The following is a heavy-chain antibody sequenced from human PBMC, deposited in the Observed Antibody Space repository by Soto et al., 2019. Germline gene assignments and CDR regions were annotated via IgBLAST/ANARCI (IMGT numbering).Heavy chain of an antibody. CDR1: GFSLSTSGMR. Sequence: SGPTLVNPTQTLTLTCTFSGFSLSTSGMRVSWIRQPPGKALEWLARIDWDDDKFYSTSLKTRLTISKDTSKNQVVLTMTNMDPVDTATYYCARTMYSSGWYYFDYWGQGTLVTVSS. V-gene: IGHV2-70*04. J-gene: IGHJ4*02. D-gene: IGHD6-19*01. CDR2: IDWDDDK. CDR3: ARTMYSSGWYYFDY.